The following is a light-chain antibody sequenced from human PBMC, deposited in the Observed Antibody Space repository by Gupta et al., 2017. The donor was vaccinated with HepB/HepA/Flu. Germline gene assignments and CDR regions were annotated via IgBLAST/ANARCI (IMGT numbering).Light chain of an antibody. CDR2: DAP. V-gene: IGKV3-20*01. J-gene: IGKJ5*01. Sequence: EIVLTQSPGTLSFSPGERGGLSCRGSQSVSNNYLAWYQQRPCQAPRRVISDAPRSDTGLADMFRGCGSGKYLPLTNSSPKPEDFAGYSSQHHGSSAPLTFGEGTQLEIK. CDR3: QHHGSSAPLT. CDR1: QSVSNNY.